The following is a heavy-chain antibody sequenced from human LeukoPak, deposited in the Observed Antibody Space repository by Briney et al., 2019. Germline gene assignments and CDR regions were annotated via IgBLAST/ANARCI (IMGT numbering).Heavy chain of an antibody. CDR1: GFTFSGSG. J-gene: IGHJ3*02. D-gene: IGHD6-19*01. CDR3: AREREQWHAFDI. CDR2: ISYDGSNK. V-gene: IGHV3-33*05. Sequence: GESLRLSCAASGFTFSGSGMHWVRQAPGKGLEWVAVISYDGSNKYYADSVKGRFTISRDNSKNTLYLQMNSLRAEDTAVYFCAREREQWHAFDIWGQGTMVTVSS.